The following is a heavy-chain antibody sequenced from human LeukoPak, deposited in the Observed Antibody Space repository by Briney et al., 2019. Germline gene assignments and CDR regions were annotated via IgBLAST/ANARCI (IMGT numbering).Heavy chain of an antibody. D-gene: IGHD1-26*01. CDR3: ARHHPQYSGSYWTSHPDY. Sequence: PSETLSLTCTVSGGSISSTSYYWGWIRQPPGKGLEWIGTIYHSGSTYYNPSLKSRVTISVDTSKNQFSLKLRSVTAADTAVYYCARHHPQYSGSYWTSHPDYWGQGTLVTVSS. V-gene: IGHV4-39*01. CDR2: IYHSGST. CDR1: GGSISSTSYY. J-gene: IGHJ4*02.